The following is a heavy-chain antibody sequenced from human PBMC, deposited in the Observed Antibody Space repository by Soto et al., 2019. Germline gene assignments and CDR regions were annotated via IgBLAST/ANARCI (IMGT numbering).Heavy chain of an antibody. CDR2: ISAYNGNT. D-gene: IGHD3-3*01. CDR3: ARDEEITIFGVVTDYGMDV. CDR1: GYTFTSYG. J-gene: IGHJ6*02. V-gene: IGHV1-18*01. Sequence: QVQLVQSGAEVKKPGASVKVSCKASGYTFTSYGISWVRQAPGQGLEWMRWISAYNGNTNYAQKLQGRVTMTTDTSTSTAYMELRSLRSDDTAVYYCARDEEITIFGVVTDYGMDVWGQGTTVTVSS.